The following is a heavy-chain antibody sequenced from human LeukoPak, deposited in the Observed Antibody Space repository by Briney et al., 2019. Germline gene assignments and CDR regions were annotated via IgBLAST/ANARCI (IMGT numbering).Heavy chain of an antibody. CDR1: GGSMSSSNYY. V-gene: IGHV4-39*01. CDR2: IHYSGST. CDR3: ASGSVGATQN. D-gene: IGHD1-26*01. Sequence: SETLSLTCTVSGGSMSSSNYYWGWIRQPPGKGLEWIGSIHYSGSTYYNPSLKSRVTISVDTSKKQFNLKLTSVTAADTAVYYCASGSVGATQNWGQGTLVTVSS. J-gene: IGHJ4*02.